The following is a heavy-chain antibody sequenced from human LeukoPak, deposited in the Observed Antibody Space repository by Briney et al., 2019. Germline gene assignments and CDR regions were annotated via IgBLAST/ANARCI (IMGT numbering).Heavy chain of an antibody. V-gene: IGHV4-39*01. D-gene: IGHD2-2*01. CDR2: IYYSGSS. Sequence: PSETLSLTCTVSGGSISSSSYYWGWIRQPPGKRLEWIGSIYYSGSSYYNPSLKSRVTISVDTSKNQFSLKLSSVTAADTAVYYCARKIGYCSSTSCYRILYFDYWGQGTLVTVSS. J-gene: IGHJ4*02. CDR1: GGSISSSSYY. CDR3: ARKIGYCSSTSCYRILYFDY.